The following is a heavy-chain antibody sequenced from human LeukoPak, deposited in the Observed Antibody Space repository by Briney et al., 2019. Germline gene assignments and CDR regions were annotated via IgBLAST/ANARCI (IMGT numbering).Heavy chain of an antibody. J-gene: IGHJ4*02. CDR3: ARVGDDHRIDH. D-gene: IGHD5-24*01. CDR1: GGSISSYY. CDR2: IYYSGST. Sequence: SETLSLTCTVSGGSISSYYWSWIRQPPGKGLECIGYIYYSGSTNYNPSLKSRVTISVDTSKNQFSLKVNSVTAADTALYYCARVGDDHRIDHWGQGTLVTVSS. V-gene: IGHV4-59*01.